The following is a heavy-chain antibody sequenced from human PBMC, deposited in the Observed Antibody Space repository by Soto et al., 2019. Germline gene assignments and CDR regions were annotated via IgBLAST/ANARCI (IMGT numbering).Heavy chain of an antibody. V-gene: IGHV4-59*01. CDR3: ARGREGVVISTFAYYYYGTDV. J-gene: IGHJ6*02. CDR1: GGSISSYY. Sequence: SETLSLTCTVSGGSISSYYWSWIRQPPGKGLEWIGYIYSSGSTNYNPSLKSRVIISVDTSKNQFSLKLSSVTAADTAVYYCARGREGVVISTFAYYYYGTDVWGQGTTVTVSS. CDR2: IYSSGST. D-gene: IGHD3-3*01.